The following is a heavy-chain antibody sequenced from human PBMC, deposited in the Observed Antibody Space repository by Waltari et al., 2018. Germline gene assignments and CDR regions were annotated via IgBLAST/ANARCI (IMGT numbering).Heavy chain of an antibody. J-gene: IGHJ4*02. CDR3: AKDRGGTAAGYLDY. CDR1: AFTFSNYG. D-gene: IGHD6-13*01. Sequence: QVQLVESGGGVVQPGGSLRLSCAASAFTFSNYGMHWVRQAPGKGVEGVAFIRDDGSDKNYVDSVKGRFTISRDNSKNTLYLQMNSLRVEDTAVYYCAKDRGGTAAGYLDYWGQGTLVTVSS. CDR2: IRDDGSDK. V-gene: IGHV3-30*02.